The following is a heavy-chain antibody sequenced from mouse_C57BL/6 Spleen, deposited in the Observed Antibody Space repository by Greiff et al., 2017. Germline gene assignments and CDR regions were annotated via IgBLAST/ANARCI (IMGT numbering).Heavy chain of an antibody. Sequence: QVQLKESGPGLVQPSQSLSITCTVSGFSLTSYGVHWVRQSPGKGLEWLGVIWSGGSTDYNAAFISRLSISKDNSKSQVFFKMNSLHADDTAIYYCARAQAFYAMDYWGQGTSVTVSS. CDR1: GFSLTSYG. V-gene: IGHV2-2*01. J-gene: IGHJ4*01. D-gene: IGHD3-2*02. CDR2: IWSGGST. CDR3: ARAQAFYAMDY.